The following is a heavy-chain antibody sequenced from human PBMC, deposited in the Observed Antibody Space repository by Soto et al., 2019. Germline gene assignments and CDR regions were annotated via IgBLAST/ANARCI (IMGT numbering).Heavy chain of an antibody. CDR2: ISYDGSDK. Sequence: GGSLRLSCAASGFTFSSYGMHWVRQAPGKGLEWVAVISYDGSDKYYADSVKGRFTISRDNSKNTLYLQMNTLRAEDTAVYYCAKEKDPFGPYMPDLYYWGQRTLVIVSS. V-gene: IGHV3-30*18. CDR1: GFTFSSYG. D-gene: IGHD2-2*01. J-gene: IGHJ4*02. CDR3: AKEKDPFGPYMPDLYY.